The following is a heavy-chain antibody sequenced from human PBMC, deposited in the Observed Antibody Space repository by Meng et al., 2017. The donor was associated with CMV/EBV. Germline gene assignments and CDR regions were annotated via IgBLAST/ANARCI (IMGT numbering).Heavy chain of an antibody. CDR3: ARATPRITGTTGFDP. Sequence: GGSLRLSCAASGFTFSSYWMSWVRQAPGKGLEWVANIKQDGSEKYYVDSVKGRFTISRDNAKNSLYLQMNSLRAEDTAVYYCARATPRITGTTGFDPWGQGTLVTVSS. J-gene: IGHJ5*02. CDR1: GFTFSSYW. D-gene: IGHD1-7*01. CDR2: IKQDGSEK. V-gene: IGHV3-7*01.